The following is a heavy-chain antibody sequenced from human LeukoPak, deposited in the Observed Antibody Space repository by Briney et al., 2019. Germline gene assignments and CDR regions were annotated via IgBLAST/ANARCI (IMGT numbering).Heavy chain of an antibody. CDR1: GGSFSGYY. CDR3: ARGLESEYSSSVGFDY. D-gene: IGHD6-6*01. J-gene: IGHJ4*02. Sequence: SETLSLTCAVYGGSFSGYYWSWIRQPPGKGLEWIGEINHSGSTNCNPSLKSRVTISVDTSKNQFSLKLSSVTAADTAVYYCARGLESEYSSSVGFDYWGQGTLVTVSS. CDR2: INHSGST. V-gene: IGHV4-34*01.